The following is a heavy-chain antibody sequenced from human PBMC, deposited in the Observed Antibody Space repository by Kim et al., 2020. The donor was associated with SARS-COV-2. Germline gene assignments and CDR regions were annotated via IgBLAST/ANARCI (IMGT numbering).Heavy chain of an antibody. CDR1: GFTFSTHW. V-gene: IGHV3-7*01. Sequence: GGSLRLSCVGSGFTFSTHWMSWVRQAPGKGLEWVANIKEDGSERYYVDSVRGRFTISRDNARGSLYLQMNSLRDEDTALYYCVRGTNRPFYWGQGTLVTVSS. J-gene: IGHJ4*02. D-gene: IGHD2-8*01. CDR3: VRGTNRPFY. CDR2: IKEDGSER.